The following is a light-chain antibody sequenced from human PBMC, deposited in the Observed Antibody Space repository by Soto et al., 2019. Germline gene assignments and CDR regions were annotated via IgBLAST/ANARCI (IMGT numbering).Light chain of an antibody. J-gene: IGLJ1*01. CDR2: EVS. Sequence: QSALTQPASVSGSPGQSITISCTGTSGDIGSYNYVSWYQQHPGKAPKLMIYEVSNRPSGVSNRFSGSKSGNTASLTISGLQAEDEADYYCSSYTSSSTLYVFGTGTKCTVL. CDR1: SGDIGSYNY. CDR3: SSYTSSSTLYV. V-gene: IGLV2-14*01.